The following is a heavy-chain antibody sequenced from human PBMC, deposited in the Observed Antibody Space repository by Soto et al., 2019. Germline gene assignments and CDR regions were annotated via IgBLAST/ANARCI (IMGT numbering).Heavy chain of an antibody. CDR1: GYTFTSYA. V-gene: IGHV1-3*01. CDR3: ARDDTGNYYYYYGMDV. D-gene: IGHD2-2*02. CDR2: INAGNGNT. J-gene: IGHJ6*02. Sequence: ASVKVSCKASGYTFTSYAMHWVRQAPGQRLEWMGWINAGNGNTKYSQKFQGRVTITRDTSASTAYMELSSLRSEDTAVYYCARDDTGNYYYYYGMDVWGQGTTVTVSS.